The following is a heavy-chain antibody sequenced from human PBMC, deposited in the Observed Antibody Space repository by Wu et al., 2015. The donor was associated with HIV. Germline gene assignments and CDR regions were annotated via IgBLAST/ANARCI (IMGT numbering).Heavy chain of an antibody. CDR2: IIPIFGTA. CDR1: GGTFSSYA. J-gene: IGHJ5*02. V-gene: IGHV1-69*13. D-gene: IGHD3-10*01. Sequence: QVQLVQSGAEVKKPGSSVKVSCKASGGTFSSYAISWVRQAPGQGLEWMGKIIPIFGTANYAQKFRGRVTITADESTSTAYMELSSLRSEDTAVYYCARAGVEYYGSGSYSDWFDPWGQGTLVTVSS. CDR3: ARAGVEYYGSGSYSDWFDP.